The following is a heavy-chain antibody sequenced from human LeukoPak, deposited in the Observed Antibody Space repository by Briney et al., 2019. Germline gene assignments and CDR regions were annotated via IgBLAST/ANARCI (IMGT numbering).Heavy chain of an antibody. CDR1: GFTYSNAW. D-gene: IGHD3-10*01. Sequence: PGGSLRLSCAASGFTYSNAWMSWVRQAPGKGLEWVGRIKSKTVGGTTDYAAPVKGRFTISRDDSKNTLYLQVNSLKTEDTAVYYCTRDGEFFDYWGQGTLVTVSS. J-gene: IGHJ4*02. CDR2: IKSKTVGGTT. V-gene: IGHV3-15*01. CDR3: TRDGEFFDY.